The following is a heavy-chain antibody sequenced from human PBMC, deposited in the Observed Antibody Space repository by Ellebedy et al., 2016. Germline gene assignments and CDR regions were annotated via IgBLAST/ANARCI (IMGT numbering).Heavy chain of an antibody. CDR3: ARDGGWGTPFDY. J-gene: IGHJ4*02. CDR1: GFTFSSYA. V-gene: IGHV3-30*03. D-gene: IGHD3-16*01. CDR2: TSYDGSKK. Sequence: GESLKISCAASGFTFSSYAMPWVRQAPGKGLEWVAVTSYDGSKKYHADSVKGRFTISRDNSKNTLYLQMNSLRAEDTAVYYCARDGGWGTPFDYWGQGTLVTISS.